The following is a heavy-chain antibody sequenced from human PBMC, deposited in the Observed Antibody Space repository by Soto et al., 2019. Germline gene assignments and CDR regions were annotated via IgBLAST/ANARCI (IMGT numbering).Heavy chain of an antibody. CDR2: ISVSGGST. Sequence: PGGSLRLSCAASGFTFSSYAMSWVRQAPGKGLEWVSAISVSGGSTYYADSVKGRFTISRDNSKNTLYLQMNSLRAEDTAVYYCAKDSSSRGPTQIDYWGQGTLVTVSS. CDR1: GFTFSSYA. J-gene: IGHJ4*02. CDR3: AKDSSSRGPTQIDY. V-gene: IGHV3-23*01. D-gene: IGHD2-15*01.